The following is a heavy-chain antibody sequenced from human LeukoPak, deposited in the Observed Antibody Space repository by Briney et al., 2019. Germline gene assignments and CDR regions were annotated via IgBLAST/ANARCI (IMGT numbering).Heavy chain of an antibody. V-gene: IGHV3-20*04. Sequence: PGGSLRLSCEASGVTFGDYGMSWVRQARGKGLEWVSGINRDGGSTGYADSVKGRFTISRDNANISLYLQMNSLRAEDTALYYCARGYDHGPIDMWGQGRMVTVSS. CDR1: GVTFGDYG. CDR3: ARGYDHGPIDM. J-gene: IGHJ3*02. CDR2: INRDGGST. D-gene: IGHD3-16*01.